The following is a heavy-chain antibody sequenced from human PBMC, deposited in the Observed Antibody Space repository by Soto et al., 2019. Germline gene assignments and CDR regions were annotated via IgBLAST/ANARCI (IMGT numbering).Heavy chain of an antibody. CDR1: GGTFSSYA. J-gene: IGHJ1*01. V-gene: IGHV1-69*12. CDR2: IIPIFGTA. D-gene: IGHD3-22*01. CDR3: ARYGYDSSGYYYVLQH. Sequence: QVQLVQSGAEVKKPGSSVKVSCKASGGTFSSYAISWVRQAPGQGLEWMGGIIPIFGTANYAQKFQGRVTITAGESTSTAYMGLGSLRSEDTAVDYCARYGYDSSGYYYVLQHWGQGTLVTVSS.